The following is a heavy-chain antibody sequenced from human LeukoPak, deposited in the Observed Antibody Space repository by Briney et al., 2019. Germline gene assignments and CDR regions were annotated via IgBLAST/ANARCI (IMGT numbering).Heavy chain of an antibody. Sequence: GGSLRLSCAASGFTLSSYDMHWVRQAPGKGLEWVAVISYDGSNKYYADSVKGRFTISRDNSKNTLYLQMNSLRAEDTAVYYCARAPVVVVAASSDYMDVWGKGTTVTVSS. D-gene: IGHD2-15*01. CDR3: ARAPVVVVAASSDYMDV. V-gene: IGHV3-30*03. CDR1: GFTLSSYD. J-gene: IGHJ6*03. CDR2: ISYDGSNK.